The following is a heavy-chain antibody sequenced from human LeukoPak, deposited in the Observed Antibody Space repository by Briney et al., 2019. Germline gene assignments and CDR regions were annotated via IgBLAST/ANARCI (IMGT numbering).Heavy chain of an antibody. D-gene: IGHD6-6*01. CDR2: IVVGSGNT. CDR3: AAESSEYSSSSAAFDI. CDR1: GFTFTSSA. J-gene: IGHJ3*02. Sequence: SVKVSCKASGFTFTSSAVQWVRQARGQRLEWIGWIVVGSGNTNYAQKFQERVTITRDMSTSTAYMELSSLRSEDTAVYYCAAESSEYSSSSAAFDIWGQGTMVTVSS. V-gene: IGHV1-58*01.